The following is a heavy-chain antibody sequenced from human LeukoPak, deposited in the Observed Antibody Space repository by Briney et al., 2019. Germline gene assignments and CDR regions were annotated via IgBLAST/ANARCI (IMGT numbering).Heavy chain of an antibody. CDR1: GFTFSSYA. V-gene: IGHV3-30-3*01. Sequence: GRSLRLSCAASGFTFSSYAMHWVRQAPGKGLEGVAVISYDGSNKYYADSVKGRFTISRDNSKSTLYLQMNSLRAEDTAVYYCARDRIVLMVYAQYGDWGQGTLVTVSS. J-gene: IGHJ4*02. D-gene: IGHD2-8*01. CDR2: ISYDGSNK. CDR3: ARDRIVLMVYAQYGD.